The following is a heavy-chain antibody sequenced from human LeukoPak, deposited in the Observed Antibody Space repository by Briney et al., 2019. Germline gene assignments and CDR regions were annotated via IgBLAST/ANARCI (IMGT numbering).Heavy chain of an antibody. CDR2: ISWNSGSI. D-gene: IGHD1-14*01. CDR3: AKDIATGNRLYYFDY. CDR1: GFTFDDYA. J-gene: IGHJ4*02. Sequence: GGSLRLSCAASGFTFDDYAMHWARHAPGKGLECVSGISWNSGSIVYADYVKGRFTISRDNAKNYLYLQMNSLRAEDTALYYCAKDIATGNRLYYFDYWGQGTLVTVSS. V-gene: IGHV3-9*01.